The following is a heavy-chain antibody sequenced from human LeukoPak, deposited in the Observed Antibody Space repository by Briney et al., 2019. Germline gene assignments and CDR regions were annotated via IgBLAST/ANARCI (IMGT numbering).Heavy chain of an antibody. J-gene: IGHJ4*02. D-gene: IGHD3-10*01. CDR2: INEDGSRK. V-gene: IGHV3-7*01. CDR1: GFTFTNYW. CDR3: ARDDRRSYYEY. Sequence: GGSLRLSCAASGFTFTNYWMTWVRQAPGKGPEWVANINEDGSRKKYVDSVKGRFTISRDNTKNSLYLKMDSLRAEDTAIYFCARDDRRSYYEYWGQGAPVTVSS.